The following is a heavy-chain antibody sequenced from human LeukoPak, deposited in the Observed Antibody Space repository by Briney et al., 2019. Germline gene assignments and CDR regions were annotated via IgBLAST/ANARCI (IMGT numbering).Heavy chain of an antibody. CDR2: IYYTGST. D-gene: IGHD3-10*01. J-gene: IGHJ4*02. V-gene: IGHV4-61*01. CDR3: ARSQNYYGSGDY. Sequence: SETLSLTCTVSGDSVSNGNYYWSWLRQPPGKALGWIGYIYYTGSTYYNPSLEGRVTISVDTSRNQFSVKLSSVTAADTAVYYCARSQNYYGSGDYWSQGTLVTVSS. CDR1: GDSVSNGNYY.